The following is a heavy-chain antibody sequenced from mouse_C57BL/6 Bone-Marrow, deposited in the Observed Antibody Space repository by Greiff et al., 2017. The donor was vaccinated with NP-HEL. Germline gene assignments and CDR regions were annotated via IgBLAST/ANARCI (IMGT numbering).Heavy chain of an antibody. CDR2: ISSGGSYP. CDR3: ARLITTVEAWFAY. V-gene: IGHV5-6*01. D-gene: IGHD1-1*01. Sequence: QLQESGGDLVKPGGSLKLSCAASGFTFSSYGMSWVRQTPDKRLEWVATISSGGSYPYSPDSVKGRFTISRDNAKNTLYLRMSSLKSEDTAMYYCARLITTVEAWFAYWGQGTLVTVSA. J-gene: IGHJ3*01. CDR1: GFTFSSYG.